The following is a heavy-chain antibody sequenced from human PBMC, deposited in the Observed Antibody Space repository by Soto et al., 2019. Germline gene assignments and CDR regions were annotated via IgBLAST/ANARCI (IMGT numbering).Heavy chain of an antibody. CDR3: AKVALTGYYWGLNY. V-gene: IGHV3-30*18. J-gene: IGHJ4*02. CDR2: ISYDGSNK. D-gene: IGHD3-9*01. Sequence: GGSLRLSCAASGFTFSSYGLHWVRQAPGKGLEWVAVISYDGSNKYYADSVKGRFTISRDNSKNTLYLQMNSLRAEDTAVYYCAKVALTGYYWGLNYWGQGTLVTVSS. CDR1: GFTFSSYG.